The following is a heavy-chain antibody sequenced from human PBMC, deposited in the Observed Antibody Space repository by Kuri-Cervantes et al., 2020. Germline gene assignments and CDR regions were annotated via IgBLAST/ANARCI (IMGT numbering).Heavy chain of an antibody. J-gene: IGHJ6*03. V-gene: IGHV4-59*13. CDR2: IYYSGST. Sequence: SETLSLTCTVSGGSISSYYWSWIRQPPGKGLEWIGYIYYSGSTNYNPSLKSRVTISVDTSKNQFSLKLSSVTAADTAVYYCARDRQAVYMDVWGKGTTVTVSS. CDR3: ARDRQAVYMDV. D-gene: IGHD6-25*01. CDR1: GGSISSYY.